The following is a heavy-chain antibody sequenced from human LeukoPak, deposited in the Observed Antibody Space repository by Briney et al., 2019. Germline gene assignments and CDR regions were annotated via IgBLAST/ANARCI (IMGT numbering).Heavy chain of an antibody. Sequence: PSETLSLTCAVYGGSFSGYYWIWIRQPPGKGLEWIGEINHSGSTNYNPSLKSRVTISVDTSKNQFSLKLSSVTAADTAVYYCARAESWRARSPYYWGQGTLVTVSS. D-gene: IGHD6-6*01. J-gene: IGHJ4*02. CDR3: ARAESWRARSPYY. CDR1: GGSFSGYY. CDR2: INHSGST. V-gene: IGHV4-34*01.